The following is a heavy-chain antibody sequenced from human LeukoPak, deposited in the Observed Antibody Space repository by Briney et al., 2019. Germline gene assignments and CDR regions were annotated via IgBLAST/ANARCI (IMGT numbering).Heavy chain of an antibody. CDR1: GFTFQSYS. CDR3: ARDYGGYSYVFDY. CDR2: IKRSSSTI. Sequence: GGSLRLSCAASGFTFQSYSMYWGRQAPGKGLEWVSYIKRSSSTIYYADSVKGRFTVSRDDAKNSLFLQMNSLRDEDTAVYCCARDYGGYSYVFDYWGQGTLVTVSS. D-gene: IGHD5-18*01. J-gene: IGHJ4*02. V-gene: IGHV3-48*02.